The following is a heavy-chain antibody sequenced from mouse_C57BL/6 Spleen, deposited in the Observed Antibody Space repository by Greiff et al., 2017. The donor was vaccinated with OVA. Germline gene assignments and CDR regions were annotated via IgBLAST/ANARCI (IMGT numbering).Heavy chain of an antibody. CDR3: TRRYYGSSPYYAMDY. Sequence: VQLQQPGAELVKPGASVKLSCKASGYTFTSYWMQWVKQRPGQGLEWIGEIDPSDSYTNYNQKFKGKATLTVDTSSSTAYMQLSSLTSEDSAVYYCTRRYYGSSPYYAMDYWGQGTSVTVSS. CDR2: IDPSDSYT. CDR1: GYTFTSYW. J-gene: IGHJ4*01. V-gene: IGHV1-50*01. D-gene: IGHD1-1*01.